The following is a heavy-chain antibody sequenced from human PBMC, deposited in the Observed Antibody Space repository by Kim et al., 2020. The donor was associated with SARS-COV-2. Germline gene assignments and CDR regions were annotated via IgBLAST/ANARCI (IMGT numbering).Heavy chain of an antibody. CDR3: ARGGATVSPFDY. CDR1: GGSISSGGYY. CDR2: IYYSGST. Sequence: SETLSLTCTVSGGSISSGGYYWSWIRQHPGKGLEWIGYIYYSGSTYYNPSPKSRVTISVDTSKNQFSLKLSSVTAADTAVYYCARGGATVSPFDYWGQGTLVTVSS. J-gene: IGHJ4*02. V-gene: IGHV4-31*03. D-gene: IGHD4-17*01.